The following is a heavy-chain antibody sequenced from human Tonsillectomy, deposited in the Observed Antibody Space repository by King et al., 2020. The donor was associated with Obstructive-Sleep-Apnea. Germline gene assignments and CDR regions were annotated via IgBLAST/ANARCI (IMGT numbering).Heavy chain of an antibody. CDR2: IIPILGIA. J-gene: IGHJ4*02. D-gene: IGHD4-17*01. Sequence: GQLVQSGAEVKKPGSSVKVSCTASGGTFSSYAISWVRQAPGQGLEWMGRIIPILGIASYAQKFQGRVTITADKSTSTAYMELSSLRSEASAVCYCARGSGDYGDYSSIGDWGQGTLVTVSS. CDR3: ARGSGDYGDYSSIGD. V-gene: IGHV1-69*09. CDR1: GGTFSSYA.